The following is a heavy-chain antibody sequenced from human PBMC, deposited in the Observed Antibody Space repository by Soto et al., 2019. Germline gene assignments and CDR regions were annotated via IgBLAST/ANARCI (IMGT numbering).Heavy chain of an antibody. Sequence: ASVKVACKASGYTFTSYYMHWVRQAPGQGLEWMGIINPSGGSTSYAQRFQGRVTMTRDTSTSTVYMELSSLRSEDTAVYYCARGTYDSSGYYATGYYYYGMDVWGQGTTVTVSS. CDR1: GYTFTSYY. V-gene: IGHV1-46*03. J-gene: IGHJ6*02. CDR3: ARGTYDSSGYYATGYYYYGMDV. CDR2: INPSGGST. D-gene: IGHD3-22*01.